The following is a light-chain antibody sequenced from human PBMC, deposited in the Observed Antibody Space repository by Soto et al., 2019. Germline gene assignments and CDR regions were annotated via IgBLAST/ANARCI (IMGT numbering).Light chain of an antibody. CDR2: AAS. J-gene: IGKJ4*01. CDR3: QQSNSCLLLT. Sequence: AIRTTHTPSSLTASTLDRLPMTCRVSQGISSLLAWYQQRPGKAPKLLIYAASSLQSGVPSRFSGSGSGTDFTLTISSLQSEDFAAYYCQQSNSCLLLTFGGGTKVEIK. CDR1: QGISSL. V-gene: IGKV1-8*01.